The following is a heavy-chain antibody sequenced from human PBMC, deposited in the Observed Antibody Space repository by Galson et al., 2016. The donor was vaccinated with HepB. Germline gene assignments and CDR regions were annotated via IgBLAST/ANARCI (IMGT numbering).Heavy chain of an antibody. CDR2: ISWNSGSI. J-gene: IGHJ4*02. D-gene: IGHD3-10*01. V-gene: IGHV3-9*01. CDR3: VKGPHGIWFGDLSFHD. CDR1: GFTFDDYA. Sequence: SLRLSCAASGFTFDDYALHWVRQVPGKGLEWVSGISWNSGSIGYADSVKGRFVISRDNARNSLFLQMNSLTSEDTAFYYCVKGPHGIWFGDLSFHDWGRGTLVTVSS.